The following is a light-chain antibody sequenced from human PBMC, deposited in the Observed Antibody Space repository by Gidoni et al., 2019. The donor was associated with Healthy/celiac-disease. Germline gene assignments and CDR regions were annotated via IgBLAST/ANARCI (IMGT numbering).Light chain of an antibody. Sequence: AIQLTQSPSSLSASVGDRVTITCRASQGISSALAWYQQKPGKAPKLLIYDASSLESGVPSRFSGSGSGTDFTLTISSLQPEDFATYYCQQFNSYLKTCSFGQGTKLEIK. CDR2: DAS. J-gene: IGKJ2*04. CDR1: QGISSA. CDR3: QQFNSYLKTCS. V-gene: IGKV1-13*02.